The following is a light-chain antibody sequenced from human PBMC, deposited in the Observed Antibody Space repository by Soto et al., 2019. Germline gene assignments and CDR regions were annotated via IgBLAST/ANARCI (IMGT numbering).Light chain of an antibody. CDR1: QGIAGW. CDR2: AAS. CDR3: QQANSSPYT. V-gene: IGKV1-12*01. Sequence: IQMTQSPSSVSASVGDRITITCRASQGIAGWLAWYQQKPGKAPTLLIYAASSLQSGVPSRFSGSGSGTDFTLTISSLQPEDFATYYCQQANSSPYTFGQGTKVDIK. J-gene: IGKJ2*01.